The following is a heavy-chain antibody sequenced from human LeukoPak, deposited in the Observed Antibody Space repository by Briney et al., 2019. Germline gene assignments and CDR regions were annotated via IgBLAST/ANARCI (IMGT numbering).Heavy chain of an antibody. CDR1: GLTVSSNY. CDR2: IYSGGST. CDR3: ARDDGFWSGYLWNY. D-gene: IGHD3-3*01. V-gene: IGHV3-66*01. Sequence: GGSLRLSCAASGLTVSSNYMSWVRQAPGKGLEWASVIYSGGSTYYADSVKGRFTISRDNSKNTLYLQMNSLRAEDTAVYYCARDDGFWSGYLWNYWGQGTLVTVSS. J-gene: IGHJ4*02.